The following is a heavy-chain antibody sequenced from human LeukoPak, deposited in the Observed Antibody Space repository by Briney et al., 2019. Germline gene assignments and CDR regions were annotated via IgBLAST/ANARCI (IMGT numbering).Heavy chain of an antibody. D-gene: IGHD3-10*01. CDR3: ARDLAFGGYFDY. Sequence: KTGGSLRLSCAASGFTFSDYYMSWIHQAPGKGLEWVSYISSSGSTIYYADSVKGRFTISRDNSKNTLYLRMNSLRAEDTAVYYCARDLAFGGYFDYWGQGTLVTVSS. J-gene: IGHJ4*02. V-gene: IGHV3-11*04. CDR2: ISSSGSTI. CDR1: GFTFSDYY.